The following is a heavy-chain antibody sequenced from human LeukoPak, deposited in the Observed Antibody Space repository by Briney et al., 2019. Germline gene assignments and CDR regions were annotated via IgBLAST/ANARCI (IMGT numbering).Heavy chain of an antibody. V-gene: IGHV4-59*06. Sequence: SETLSLTCTVSGGSISSYYWSWIRQPPGKGLEWIGYIYYSGSTYYNPSLKSRVTISVDTSKNQFSLKLSSVTAADTAVYYCATSLPYGSGSYYRAPYYFDYWGQGTLVTVSS. J-gene: IGHJ4*02. CDR3: ATSLPYGSGSYYRAPYYFDY. D-gene: IGHD3-10*01. CDR1: GGSISSYY. CDR2: IYYSGST.